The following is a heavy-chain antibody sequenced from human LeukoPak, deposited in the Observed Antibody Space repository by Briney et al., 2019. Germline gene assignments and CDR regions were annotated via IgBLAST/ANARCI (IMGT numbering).Heavy chain of an antibody. V-gene: IGHV3-53*01. CDR3: ARAYGNNGMDV. Sequence: GGSLRLSCEASGFSVSSTYMTWVRQAPGRGLEWVSVLYSGGYANYTGSVEGRFSISRDDSKNTLYLQMNSLRADDTALYYCARAYGNNGMDVWGQGTTVTVSS. CDR2: LYSGGYA. J-gene: IGHJ6*02. D-gene: IGHD4-23*01. CDR1: GFSVSSTY.